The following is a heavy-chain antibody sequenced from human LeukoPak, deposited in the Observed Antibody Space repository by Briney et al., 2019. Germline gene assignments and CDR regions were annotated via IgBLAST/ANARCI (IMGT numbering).Heavy chain of an antibody. J-gene: IGHJ4*02. D-gene: IGHD6-13*01. CDR3: ARPASMFSRWYIWDGFDY. CDR1: GYTFTGYY. CDR2: INPNSGGT. V-gene: IGHV1-2*02. Sequence: ASVKVSCKASGYTFTGYYMHWVRQAPGQGLEWMGWINPNSGGTNYAQKFQARVTMTRDTSISTAYMELSRLRSDDTAVYYCARPASMFSRWYIWDGFDYWGQGTLVSVSS.